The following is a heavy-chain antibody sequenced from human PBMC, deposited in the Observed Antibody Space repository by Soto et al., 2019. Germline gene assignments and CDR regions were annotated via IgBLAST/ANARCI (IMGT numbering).Heavy chain of an antibody. V-gene: IGHV3-23*01. CDR2: IGVGGGDR. CDR1: GFTFSSYA. J-gene: IGHJ4*02. D-gene: IGHD3-10*01. Sequence: EVQLLESGGGLVQPGGSLRLSCAASGFTFSSYAMSWVRQAPGKGLEWVSIIGVGGGDRYYPESVKGRFTISRDNSRDTLYVEMNSLRDEDTAVYYCARVRFGELVWGQGTLVTVSS. CDR3: ARVRFGELV.